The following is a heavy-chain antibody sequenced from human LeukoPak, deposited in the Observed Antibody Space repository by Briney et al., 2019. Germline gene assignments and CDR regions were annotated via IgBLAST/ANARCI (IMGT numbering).Heavy chain of an antibody. J-gene: IGHJ3*02. Sequence: GRSLRLSCAASGFTFSSYAMHWVRQAPGKGLVWVSRINSDGFSIAYADSVKGRFTISRDNAKNTLYLHMNSLRAEDTAVYYCARFYGGSALDNWGQGTMVTVSS. V-gene: IGHV3-74*01. D-gene: IGHD3-16*01. CDR3: ARFYGGSALDN. CDR2: INSDGFSI. CDR1: GFTFSSYA.